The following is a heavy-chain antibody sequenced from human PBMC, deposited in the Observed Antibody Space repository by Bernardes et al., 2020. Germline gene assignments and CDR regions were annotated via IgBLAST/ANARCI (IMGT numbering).Heavy chain of an antibody. CDR3: AGDGSTVAYDVFDV. Sequence: SETLSLTCTVSGDSVSSGSDYWSWLRQPPGKGLEWIGYIYYGGSTNYNPSLKSRVTISLDTPKNQFSLKLSSVTAADTAVYYCAGDGSTVAYDVFDVWGQGTMVSVSS. CDR2: IYYGGST. J-gene: IGHJ3*01. D-gene: IGHD3-10*01. V-gene: IGHV4-61*01. CDR1: GDSVSSGSDY.